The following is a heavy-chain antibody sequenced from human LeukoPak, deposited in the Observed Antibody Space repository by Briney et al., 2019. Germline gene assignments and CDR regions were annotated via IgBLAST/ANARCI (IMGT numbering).Heavy chain of an antibody. CDR3: ARDSSKWYYDY. Sequence: PAGTLSLTCTASAFNFSGCGMHRVRQAPGKWMKWVAVIWYDGSNKYYADSVKGRFTISRDNSKNTLYLQMYSLRCEDTAVYYCARDSSKWYYDYWGQGTLVTVSS. J-gene: IGHJ4*02. CDR1: AFNFSGCG. V-gene: IGHV3-33*01. D-gene: IGHD2-2*01. CDR2: IWYDGSNK.